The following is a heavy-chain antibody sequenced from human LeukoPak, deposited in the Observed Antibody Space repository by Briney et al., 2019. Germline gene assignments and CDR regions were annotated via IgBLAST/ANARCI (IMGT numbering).Heavy chain of an antibody. CDR1: GFTFSSYS. D-gene: IGHD2-21*02. V-gene: IGHV3-23*01. Sequence: GGSLRLSCAASGFTFSSYSMNWVRQAPGKGLEWVSSISGSGGSSYYAASVKGRFTISRDTSDNRVSLQMSSLRADDTAVYFCSKMVSTPWYSNREYYFDHWGQGTLVIVSS. CDR3: SKMVSTPWYSNREYYFDH. J-gene: IGHJ4*02. CDR2: ISGSGGSS.